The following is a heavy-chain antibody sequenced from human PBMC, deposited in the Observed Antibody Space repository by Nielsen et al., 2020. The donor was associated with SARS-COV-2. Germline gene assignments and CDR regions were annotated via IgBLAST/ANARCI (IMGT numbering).Heavy chain of an antibody. CDR2: ISYDGSNK. CDR3: ATDKQLSPYDY. J-gene: IGHJ4*02. V-gene: IGHV3-30*03. D-gene: IGHD5-18*01. CDR1: GFTFSSYG. Sequence: GGSLRLSCAASGFTFSSYGMHWVRQAPGKGLEWVAVISYDGSNKYYADFVKGRFTISRDNSKNTLYLQMNSLRAEDTAVYYCATDKQLSPYDYWGQGTLVTVSS.